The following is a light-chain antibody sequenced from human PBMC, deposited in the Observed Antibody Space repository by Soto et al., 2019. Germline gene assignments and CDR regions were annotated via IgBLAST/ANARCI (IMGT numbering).Light chain of an antibody. CDR2: GAS. CDR1: QSVSSN. V-gene: IGKV3-15*01. J-gene: IGKJ1*01. CDR3: QQYNNWPPWT. Sequence: EIVMTQSPATLSVSPGERATLSCRASQSVSSNLAWYKQKPGHAPRLLIYGASARTTGIPARFSGSGSGTEFTLTISSLQSEDFAVYYCQQYNNWPPWTFGQGTKVEI.